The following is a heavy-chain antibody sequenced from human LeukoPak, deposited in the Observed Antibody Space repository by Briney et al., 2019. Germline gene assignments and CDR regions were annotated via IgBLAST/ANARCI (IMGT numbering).Heavy chain of an antibody. V-gene: IGHV3-23*01. CDR2: ISGSGGST. Sequence: GGSLRLSCAASGFTFISYARSWVRQAPGKGLEWVAVISGSGGSTYYAHSVQGRFTLYIDNSKNTLYLQMNSLRAEHPAVYHCAKRSIVVVPAAQFGPWGQGTLVTVSS. J-gene: IGHJ5*02. CDR3: AKRSIVVVPAAQFGP. CDR1: GFTFISYA. D-gene: IGHD2-2*01.